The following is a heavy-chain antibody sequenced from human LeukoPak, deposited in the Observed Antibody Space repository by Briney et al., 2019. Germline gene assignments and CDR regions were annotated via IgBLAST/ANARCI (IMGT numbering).Heavy chain of an antibody. V-gene: IGHV3-48*04. CDR2: ISSSGSTI. CDR1: GFTFSTYA. Sequence: PGGSLRLSCAASGFTFSTYAMTWVRQAPGKGLEWISYISSSGSTIYYADSVKGRFTVSRDNAKNSLYLQMNSLRAEDTAVYYCARGTTVESDYWGQGTLVTVSS. D-gene: IGHD4-23*01. CDR3: ARGTTVESDY. J-gene: IGHJ4*02.